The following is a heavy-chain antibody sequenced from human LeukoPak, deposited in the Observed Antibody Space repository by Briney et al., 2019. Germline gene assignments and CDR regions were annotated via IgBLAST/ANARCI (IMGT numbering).Heavy chain of an antibody. V-gene: IGHV3-49*04. J-gene: IGHJ4*02. CDR1: GFTFGDYA. CDR2: IRSKVYGGTP. CDR3: TRDQTPYY. Sequence: GGSLRLSCTASGFTFGDYAMTWVRQAPGKGLEWVGFIRSKVYGGTPGYAASVKGRFTISRDDSKGIAYLQMNSLKTEDTAVYYCTRDQTPYYWGQGTLVTVPS.